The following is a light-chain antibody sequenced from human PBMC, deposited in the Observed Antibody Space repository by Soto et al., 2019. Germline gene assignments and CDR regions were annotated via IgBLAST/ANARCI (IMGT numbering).Light chain of an antibody. V-gene: IGKV3D-15*01. CDR1: QSVSSGY. CDR3: QQYNNWPIT. CDR2: DAS. J-gene: IGKJ5*01. Sequence: DIVLTQSPATLSLSPGESAALSCRSSQSVSSGYLAWYQQKPGQAPRLLIYDASSRPTGIPARFSGSGSGTEFTLTISSLQSEDFEVYYCQQYNNWPITFGQGTRLEIK.